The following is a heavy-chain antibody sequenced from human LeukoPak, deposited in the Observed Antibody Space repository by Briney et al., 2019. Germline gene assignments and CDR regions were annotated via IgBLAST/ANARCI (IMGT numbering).Heavy chain of an antibody. CDR1: GGSFSGYY. V-gene: IGHV4-34*01. D-gene: IGHD3-3*01. CDR3: ARAAPFLA. J-gene: IGHJ5*02. CDR2: INHSGST. Sequence: PSETLSLTCAVYGGSFSGYYWSWIRQPPGKGLEWIGEINHSGSTNYNPSHKSRVTISVDTSKNQFSLKLSSVTAADTAVYYCARAAPFLAWGQGTLVTVSS.